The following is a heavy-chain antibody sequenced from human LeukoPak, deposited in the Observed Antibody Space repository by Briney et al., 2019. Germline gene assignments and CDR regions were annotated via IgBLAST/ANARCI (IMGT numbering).Heavy chain of an antibody. Sequence: GASVKVSCKASGYTFTSYGISWVRQAPGQGLEWMGWISAYNGNTNYAQKLQGRVTMTTDTSTSTAYMGLRSLRSDDTAVYYCARLPWGTYYDFWSGYSWFDPWGQGTLVTVSS. J-gene: IGHJ5*02. D-gene: IGHD3-3*01. CDR3: ARLPWGTYYDFWSGYSWFDP. CDR2: ISAYNGNT. V-gene: IGHV1-18*01. CDR1: GYTFTSYG.